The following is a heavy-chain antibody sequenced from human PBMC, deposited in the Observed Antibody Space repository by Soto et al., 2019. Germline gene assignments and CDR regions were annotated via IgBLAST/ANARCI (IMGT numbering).Heavy chain of an antibody. D-gene: IGHD3-10*01. J-gene: IGHJ3*02. CDR3: ARDRTSDYYGSGSYSFAFDI. CDR1: GFTLSSYS. Sequence: GGSLRLSCAASGFTLSSYSMNWVRQAPGKGLEWVSSISSSSSYIYYADSVKGRFTISRDNAKNSLYLQMNSLRAEDTAVYYCARDRTSDYYGSGSYSFAFDIWGQGTMVTVSS. CDR2: ISSSSSYI. V-gene: IGHV3-21*01.